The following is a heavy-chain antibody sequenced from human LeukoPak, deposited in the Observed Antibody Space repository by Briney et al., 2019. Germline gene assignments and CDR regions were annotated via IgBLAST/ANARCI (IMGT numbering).Heavy chain of an antibody. CDR2: FDPEDGET. J-gene: IGHJ4*02. Sequence: ASVKVSCKVSGYTLTELSMHWVRQAPGKGLEWMGGFDPEDGETIYAQKFQGRVTMTEDTSTDTAYMELSSLRSEDTAAYYCATMVVAATYFDYWGQGTLVTVSS. CDR1: GYTLTELS. D-gene: IGHD2-15*01. CDR3: ATMVVAATYFDY. V-gene: IGHV1-24*01.